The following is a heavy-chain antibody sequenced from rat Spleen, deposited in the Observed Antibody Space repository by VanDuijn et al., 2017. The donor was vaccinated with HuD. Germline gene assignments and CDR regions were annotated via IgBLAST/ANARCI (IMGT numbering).Heavy chain of an antibody. CDR1: GFTFSDYY. CDR3: ARAGWYFDY. CDR2: ISYEGSST. V-gene: IGHV5-22*01. Sequence: EVQLVESGGGLVQPGRSLKLSCAASGFTFSDYYMTWVRQAPKKGLEWVASISYEGSSTYYGDSVKGRFTISRDNAQNTLYLQMSKLGSEDTAIYYCARAGWYFDYWGQGVMVTVSS. D-gene: IGHD4-1*01. J-gene: IGHJ2*01.